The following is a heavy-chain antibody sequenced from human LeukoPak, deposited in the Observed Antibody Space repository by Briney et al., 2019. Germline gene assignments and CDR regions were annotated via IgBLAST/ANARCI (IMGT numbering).Heavy chain of an antibody. V-gene: IGHV3-30*18. D-gene: IGHD1-1*01. J-gene: IGHJ2*01. CDR2: VSYDGSNK. CDR1: GFTFSSFG. Sequence: PGGSLRLSCAASGFTFSSFGMHWVRQAPGQGLEWVAVVSYDGSNKYYADSVKGRFTISRDNSKNTLYLQMNSLRAEDTAVYYCAKNWWYFDLWGRGTLVTVSS. CDR3: AKNWWYFDL.